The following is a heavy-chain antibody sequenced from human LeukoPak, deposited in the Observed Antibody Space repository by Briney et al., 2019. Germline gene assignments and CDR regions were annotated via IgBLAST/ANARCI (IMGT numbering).Heavy chain of an antibody. Sequence: GGSLRLSCAASGFTFSIYAMNWVRQAPRKGLEWVSSISSSSSYIYYADSVKGRFTISRDNAKNSLYLQMNSLRAEDTAVYYCARAEKLLWFGEPWCFAYWGQGTLVTVSS. J-gene: IGHJ4*02. CDR2: ISSSSSYI. CDR1: GFTFSIYA. D-gene: IGHD3-10*01. V-gene: IGHV3-21*01. CDR3: ARAEKLLWFGEPWCFAY.